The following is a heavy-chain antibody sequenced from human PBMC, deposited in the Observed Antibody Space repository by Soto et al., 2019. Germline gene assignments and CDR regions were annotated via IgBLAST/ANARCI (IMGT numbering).Heavy chain of an antibody. D-gene: IGHD3-22*01. CDR3: ARGGWADDSSGYYSYYFDY. J-gene: IGHJ4*02. V-gene: IGHV4-31*03. Sequence: QVQLQESGPGLVKPSQTLSLTCTVSGGSISSGGYYWSWIRQHPGKGLEWIGYIYYSGSTYYNPSLKSRVTISVDTSKNQCSLKLSSVTAADTAVYYCARGGWADDSSGYYSYYFDYWGQGTLVTVSS. CDR2: IYYSGST. CDR1: GGSISSGGYY.